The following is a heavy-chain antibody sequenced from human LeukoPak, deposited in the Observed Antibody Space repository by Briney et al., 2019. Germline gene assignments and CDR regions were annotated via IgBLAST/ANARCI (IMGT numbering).Heavy chain of an antibody. CDR3: ARDPVVGATTDYYGMDV. CDR1: GGSISSGGYY. Sequence: SQTLSLTCTVSGGSISSGGYYWSWVRQHPGKGLEWIGYIYYSGSTYYNPSLKSRVTISVDTSKNQFSPKLSSVTAADTAVYYCARDPVVGATTDYYGMDVWGQGTTVTVSS. CDR2: IYYSGST. D-gene: IGHD1-26*01. J-gene: IGHJ6*02. V-gene: IGHV4-31*03.